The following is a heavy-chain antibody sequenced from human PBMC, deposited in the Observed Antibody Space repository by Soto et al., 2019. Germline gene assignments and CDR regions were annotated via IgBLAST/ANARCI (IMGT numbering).Heavy chain of an antibody. CDR3: ARDLGWAFDY. Sequence: EVQLVESGGGLAQPGGSLRLSCVASGFSFSVYTMNWFRQAPGQALEWLSFITQTGGNTYYADSVKGRFTISRDTAKNSLYMELNNLRAEDTAVYYCARDLGWAFDYWGRGTLVTVSS. CDR2: ITQTGGNT. CDR1: GFSFSVYT. V-gene: IGHV3-48*01. J-gene: IGHJ4*02. D-gene: IGHD6-19*01.